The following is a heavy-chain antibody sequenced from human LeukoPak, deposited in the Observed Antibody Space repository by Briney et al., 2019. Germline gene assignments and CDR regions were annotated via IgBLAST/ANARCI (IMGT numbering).Heavy chain of an antibody. J-gene: IGHJ4*02. CDR1: GFIFDDYA. CDR2: ISWNSGSI. CDR3: AKADGFFRGYYDY. Sequence: PEGSLRLSRAASGFIFDDYAMHWVRQAPGKGLEWVSGISWNSGSIEYVDSVEGRFTISRDNAKNSLYLQMNSLRAEDTAFYYCAKADGFFRGYYDYWGQGTLVTVSS. D-gene: IGHD5-24*01. V-gene: IGHV3-9*01.